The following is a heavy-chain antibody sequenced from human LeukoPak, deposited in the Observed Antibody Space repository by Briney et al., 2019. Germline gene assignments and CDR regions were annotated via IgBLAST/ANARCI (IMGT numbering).Heavy chain of an antibody. D-gene: IGHD2-2*01. J-gene: IGHJ4*02. V-gene: IGHV4-59*01. Sequence: SETLSLTCTVSVGSIISYYCSGIGQPPGREREGMGYIYYSGSTNYNPSLKSRVTISVDTSKTQFSLKLSSVTAADTAVYYCASGYCSSTSCYHFDYWGQGTLVTVSS. CDR1: VGSIISYY. CDR3: ASGYCSSTSCYHFDY. CDR2: IYYSGST.